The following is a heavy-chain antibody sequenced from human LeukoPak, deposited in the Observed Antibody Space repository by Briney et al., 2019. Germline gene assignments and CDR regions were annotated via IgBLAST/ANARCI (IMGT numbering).Heavy chain of an antibody. Sequence: PSETLSLTCTVSGGSISSHYWSWIRQPPGKGLEWIGYIYYSGSTNYNPSLKSRVTISVDTSKNQFSLNLSSVTAADTAVYYCARGGGYYPLDYWGQGILVTVSS. CDR1: GGSISSHY. V-gene: IGHV4-59*11. J-gene: IGHJ4*02. D-gene: IGHD3-22*01. CDR3: ARGGGYYPLDY. CDR2: IYYSGST.